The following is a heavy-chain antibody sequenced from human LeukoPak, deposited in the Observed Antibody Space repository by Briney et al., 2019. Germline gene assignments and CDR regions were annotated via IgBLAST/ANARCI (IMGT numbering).Heavy chain of an antibody. CDR1: GGSFSGYY. Sequence: SETLSLTCAVYGGSFSGYYWSWIRQPPGKGLEWIGEINHSGSTNYNPSLKSRVTISVDTSKNQFSLKLSSVTAADTAVYYCARHRPYGSGSYHGTFFDYWGQGTLVTVSS. CDR2: INHSGST. CDR3: ARHRPYGSGSYHGTFFDY. J-gene: IGHJ4*02. V-gene: IGHV4-34*01. D-gene: IGHD3-10*01.